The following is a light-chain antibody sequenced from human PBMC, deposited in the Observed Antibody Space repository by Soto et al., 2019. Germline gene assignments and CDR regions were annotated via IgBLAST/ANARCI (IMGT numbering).Light chain of an antibody. J-gene: IGKJ3*01. V-gene: IGKV3-15*01. CDR3: QQYNDWPPFT. CDR2: GAS. CDR1: QSVNDK. Sequence: EIVLTQSPATLSVSPWERATLSFMASQSVNDKVAWFQQKPGQAPRLLIIGASTTATGVPARFSGSGSGREFTLTISSLQSEDFAVYYCQQYNDWPPFTFGPGTKVDIK.